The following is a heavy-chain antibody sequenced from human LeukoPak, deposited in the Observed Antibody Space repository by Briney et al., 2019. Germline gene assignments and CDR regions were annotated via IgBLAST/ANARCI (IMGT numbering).Heavy chain of an antibody. CDR1: GFTFSNYV. Sequence: PGGSLRLSCAASGFTFSNYVMHWVRQGPGKGLEWMTFIRYDGSNKYYADSVKGRFTISRDNSKNTLYLQMNSLRSEDTAVYYCARGLLWFGELSGDAFDIWGQGTMVTVSS. V-gene: IGHV3-30*02. CDR3: ARGLLWFGELSGDAFDI. D-gene: IGHD3-10*01. J-gene: IGHJ3*02. CDR2: IRYDGSNK.